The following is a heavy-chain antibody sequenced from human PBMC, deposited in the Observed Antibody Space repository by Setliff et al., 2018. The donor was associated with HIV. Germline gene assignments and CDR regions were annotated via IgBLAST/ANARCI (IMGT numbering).Heavy chain of an antibody. Sequence: SETLSLTCTVSGGSISSHYWSWIRQPPGKGLEWIGSIYYSGSTNYNPSLKSRVTISVDTSKTQFSLKLSSVTAADTAVYYCARVDYNFWSGYNFVFDYWGQGTLVTVSS. V-gene: IGHV4-59*11. CDR1: GGSISSHY. CDR2: IYYSGST. D-gene: IGHD3-3*01. J-gene: IGHJ4*02. CDR3: ARVDYNFWSGYNFVFDY.